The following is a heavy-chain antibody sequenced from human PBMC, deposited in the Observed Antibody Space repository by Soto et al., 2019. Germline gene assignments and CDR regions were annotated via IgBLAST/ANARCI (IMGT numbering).Heavy chain of an antibody. J-gene: IGHJ5*02. D-gene: IGHD2-15*01. CDR1: GGSISSGDYY. CDR2: IYYSGST. Sequence: QVQLQESGPGLVKPSQTLSLTCTVSGGSISSGDYYWSWIRQHPGKGLEWIGYIYYSGSTYYNPSLKSRVTVSVDTSTNQFYLTLSSVTAADTAVYYWARWWGGSRQAFAPWGQGTLVTVSS. CDR3: ARWWGGSRQAFAP. V-gene: IGHV4-31*03.